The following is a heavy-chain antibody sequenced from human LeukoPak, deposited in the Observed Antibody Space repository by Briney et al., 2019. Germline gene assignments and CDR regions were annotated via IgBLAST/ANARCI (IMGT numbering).Heavy chain of an antibody. Sequence: ASVKVSCKASGYSFSSHYMHWVRQAPGQGLEWMGIINPRGGSTSYAKKFQDRLNVTRDMSTNIVHMELSSLTSDDTAVYYCARESGWYEGGNWFDPWGQGTLVSVSS. V-gene: IGHV1-46*01. J-gene: IGHJ5*02. CDR2: INPRGGST. CDR3: ARESGWYEGGNWFDP. CDR1: GYSFSSHY. D-gene: IGHD6-19*01.